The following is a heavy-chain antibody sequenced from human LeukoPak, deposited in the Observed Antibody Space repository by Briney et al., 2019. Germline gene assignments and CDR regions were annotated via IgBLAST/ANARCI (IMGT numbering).Heavy chain of an antibody. J-gene: IGHJ5*02. CDR1: GGSISSSSYY. Sequence: SETLSLTCTVSGGSISSSSYYWGWIRQPPGKGLEWIGSIYYSGSTYYNPSLKSRVTISVDRSKNQLSLKLSSVTAADTAVYYCARYILGVVRWFDPWGQGTLVTVSS. CDR2: IYYSGST. CDR3: ARYILGVVRWFDP. V-gene: IGHV4-39*07. D-gene: IGHD3-10*01.